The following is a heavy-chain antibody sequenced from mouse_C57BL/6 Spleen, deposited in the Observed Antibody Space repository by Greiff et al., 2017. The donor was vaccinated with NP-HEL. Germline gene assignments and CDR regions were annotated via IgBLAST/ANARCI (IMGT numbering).Heavy chain of an antibody. CDR3: ARDTARRYFDV. CDR2: INYDGSST. Sequence: EVMLVESEGGLVQPGSSMKLSCTASGFTFSDYYMAWVRQVPEKGLEWVANINYDGSSTYYLDSLKSRFIISRDNAKNILYLQMSSLKSEDTATYYCARDTARRYFDVWGTGTTVTVSS. CDR1: GFTFSDYY. D-gene: IGHD1-2*01. V-gene: IGHV5-16*01. J-gene: IGHJ1*03.